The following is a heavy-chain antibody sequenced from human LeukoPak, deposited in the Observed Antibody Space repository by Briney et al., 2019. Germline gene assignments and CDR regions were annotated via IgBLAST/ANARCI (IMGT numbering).Heavy chain of an antibody. CDR2: IRSKANNYAT. Sequence: PGGSLRLSCAASGFVFSDSAMHWVRQASGKGLEWLGHIRSKANNYATVYLESLKGRFTISRDDSENTAYLQMNRLKAEDTAVYYCTRLGGNYDYWGQGTLVTVSS. V-gene: IGHV3-73*01. J-gene: IGHJ4*02. D-gene: IGHD2-21*01. CDR1: GFVFSDSA. CDR3: TRLGGNYDY.